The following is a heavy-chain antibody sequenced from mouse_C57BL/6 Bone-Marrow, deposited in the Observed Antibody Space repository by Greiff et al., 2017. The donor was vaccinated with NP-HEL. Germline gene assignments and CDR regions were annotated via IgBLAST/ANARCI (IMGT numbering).Heavy chain of an antibody. CDR3: ARWDYGSSYEDY. CDR1: GYTFTDYY. J-gene: IGHJ2*01. D-gene: IGHD1-1*01. CDR2: INPYNGGT. V-gene: IGHV1-19*01. Sequence: VQLQQSGPVLVKPGASVKMSCKASGYTFTDYYMNWVKQSHGKSLEWIGVINPYNGGTSYNQKFKGKATLTVDKSSSTAYMELNSLTSEDSAVYYCARWDYGSSYEDYWGQGTTLTVSS.